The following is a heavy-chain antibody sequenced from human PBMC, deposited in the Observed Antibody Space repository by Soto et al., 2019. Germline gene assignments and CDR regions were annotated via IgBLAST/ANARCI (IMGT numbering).Heavy chain of an antibody. CDR2: ISSSSTYI. CDR1: GFTFSNYT. V-gene: IGHV3-21*01. D-gene: IGHD3-10*01. CDR3: ARDPNYYGSGSYDS. Sequence: EVQLMESGGGLVKPGGSLRLSCAASGFTFSNYTMNWVRQAPGKGLEWVSSISSSSTYIYYADSVKGRFTISRDNAKKSVDLQMNSLRAEDTAVYYCARDPNYYGSGSYDSWGQGTLVTVSS. J-gene: IGHJ4*02.